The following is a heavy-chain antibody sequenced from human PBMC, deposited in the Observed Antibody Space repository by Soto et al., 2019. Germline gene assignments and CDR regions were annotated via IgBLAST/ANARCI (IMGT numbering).Heavy chain of an antibody. J-gene: IGHJ4*02. CDR3: ARDDHSTGAFDY. Sequence: QVQLQESGPGLVKPSETLSLTCTVSGGSVSSGSYYWSWIRQPPGKGLEWIGYIYYSGSTNYNPSLKSRVTISVDTSKNQFSLKLSSVTAADTAVYYCARDDHSTGAFDYWGQGTLVTVSS. V-gene: IGHV4-61*01. CDR1: GGSVSSGSYY. D-gene: IGHD4-17*01. CDR2: IYYSGST.